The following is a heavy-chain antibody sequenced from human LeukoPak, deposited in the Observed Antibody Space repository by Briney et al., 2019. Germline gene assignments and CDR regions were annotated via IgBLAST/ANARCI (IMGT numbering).Heavy chain of an antibody. CDR1: RFTFSSYG. CDR3: AKATAAYYYYGMDV. J-gene: IGHJ6*04. D-gene: IGHD2-2*01. V-gene: IGHV3-30*18. Sequence: GXXLRLSCAASRFTFSSYGMHWVRQAPGKGLEWVAVISYDGSNKYYADSVKGRFTISRDNSKNTLYLQMNSLRAEDTAVYYCAKATAAYYYYGMDVWGKGTTVTVSS. CDR2: ISYDGSNK.